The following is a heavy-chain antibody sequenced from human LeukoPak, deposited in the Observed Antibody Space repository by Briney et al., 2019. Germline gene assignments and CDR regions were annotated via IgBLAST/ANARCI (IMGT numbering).Heavy chain of an antibody. CDR3: ARVLRFLEWLPSPNTYYYYGMDV. D-gene: IGHD3-3*01. V-gene: IGHV1-69*13. CDR2: IIPIFGTA. Sequence: SVKVSCKASGYTFTGYYMHWVRQAPGQGLEWMGGIIPIFGTANYAQKFQGRVTITADESTSTAYMELSSLRSEDTAVYYCARVLRFLEWLPSPNTYYYYGMDVWGQGTTVTVSS. J-gene: IGHJ6*02. CDR1: GYTFTGYY.